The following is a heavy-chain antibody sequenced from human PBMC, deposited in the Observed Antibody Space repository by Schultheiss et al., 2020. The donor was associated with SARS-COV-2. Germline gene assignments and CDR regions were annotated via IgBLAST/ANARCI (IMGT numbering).Heavy chain of an antibody. Sequence: SVKVSCKASGGTFSSYAISWVRQAPGQGLEWMGWISAYNGNTNYAQKLQGRVTITADESTSTAYMELSSLRSEDTAVYYCAREGSSSPAFDIWGQGTMVTVSS. CDR3: AREGSSSPAFDI. V-gene: IGHV1-69*13. J-gene: IGHJ3*02. D-gene: IGHD6-6*01. CDR2: ISAYNGNT. CDR1: GGTFSSYA.